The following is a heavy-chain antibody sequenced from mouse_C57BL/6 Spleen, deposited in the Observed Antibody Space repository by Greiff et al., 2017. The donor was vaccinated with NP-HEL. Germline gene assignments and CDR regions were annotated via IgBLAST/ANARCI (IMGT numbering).Heavy chain of an antibody. D-gene: IGHD3-2*01. CDR3: ARRGIRQPLDY. Sequence: QVQLQQPGAELVKPGASVKMSCKASGYTVTSYWITWVKQRPGQGLEWIGDIYPGSGSTNYNEKFKSKATLTVDTSSSTAYMQLSSLTSEDSAVYYCARRGIRQPLDYWGQGTTLTVSS. V-gene: IGHV1-55*01. J-gene: IGHJ2*01. CDR2: IYPGSGST. CDR1: GYTVTSYW.